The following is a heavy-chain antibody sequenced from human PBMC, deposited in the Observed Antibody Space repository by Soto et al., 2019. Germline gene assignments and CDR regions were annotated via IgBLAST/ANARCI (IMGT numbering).Heavy chain of an antibody. CDR1: GPSISSYY. CDR3: ARDIGNDGNHFQFDP. V-gene: IGHV4-59*01. CDR2: IYYSGST. D-gene: IGHD1-1*01. Sequence: SETLSLTCTVSGPSISSYYWSWIRQPPGKGLEWIGHIYYSGSTNYNPSLKSRVTISLDTSKNQFSLKLSSVTAADTAVYYCARDIGNDGNHFQFDPWGQGTLVTVSS. J-gene: IGHJ5*02.